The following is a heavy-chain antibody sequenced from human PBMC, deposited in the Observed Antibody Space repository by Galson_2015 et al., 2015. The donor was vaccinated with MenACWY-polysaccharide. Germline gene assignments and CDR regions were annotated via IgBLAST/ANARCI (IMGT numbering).Heavy chain of an antibody. Sequence: SLRPSCAASGFTFSSYAMNWVRQAPGKGLEWVSTISGGGDRTNYADSVKGRFTISRDNSKNTLYLQMNSLRAEDTAVYFCAKRGVYGSGTFYTNSWFDPWGQGTLVTVSS. D-gene: IGHD3-10*01. CDR3: AKRGVYGSGTFYTNSWFDP. V-gene: IGHV3-23*01. CDR2: ISGGGDRT. CDR1: GFTFSSYA. J-gene: IGHJ5*02.